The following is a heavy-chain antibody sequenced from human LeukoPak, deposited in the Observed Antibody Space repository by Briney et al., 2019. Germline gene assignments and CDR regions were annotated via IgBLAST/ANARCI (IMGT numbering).Heavy chain of an antibody. J-gene: IGHJ3*02. V-gene: IGHV3-48*02. Sequence: GGSLRLSCAASGFTFSSYSMNWVRQAPGKGLEWVSCISSSSSNKYYADSAKGRFTISRDNAKDSLYLQMNSLRDEDTAVYYCARGTTVTTPSAFNTWGQGTMVTVSS. CDR3: ARGTTVTTPSAFNT. CDR2: ISSSSSNK. D-gene: IGHD4-17*01. CDR1: GFTFSSYS.